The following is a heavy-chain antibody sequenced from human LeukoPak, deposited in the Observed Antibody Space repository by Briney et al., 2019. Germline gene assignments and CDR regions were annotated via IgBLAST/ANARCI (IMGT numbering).Heavy chain of an antibody. J-gene: IGHJ4*02. V-gene: IGHV3-21*01. Sequence: PGGSLRLSRAASGFTFSSYSMNWVRQAPGKGLEWVSSISSSSSYIYYADSVKGRFTISRDNAKNSLYLQMNSLRAEDTAVYYCASPDSSGYSPYYFDYWGQGTLVTVSS. D-gene: IGHD3-22*01. CDR1: GFTFSSYS. CDR3: ASPDSSGYSPYYFDY. CDR2: ISSSSSYI.